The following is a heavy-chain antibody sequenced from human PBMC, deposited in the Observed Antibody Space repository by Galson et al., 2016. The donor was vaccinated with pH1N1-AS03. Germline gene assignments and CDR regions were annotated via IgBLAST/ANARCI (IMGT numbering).Heavy chain of an antibody. CDR2: IDSDDDK. J-gene: IGHJ4*02. CDR1: GFSLTSPGVC. V-gene: IGHV2-70*20. Sequence: PALVKPTQTLTLTCSFSGFSLTSPGVCVTWVRQPPGKALEWLATIDSDDDKYYTTSLKTRLTISKDTSKNQVVLTMTNMDPVDTATYYCARVWGAAAGYFDSWGPGNLVVVSS. CDR3: ARVWGAAAGYFDS. D-gene: IGHD6-13*01.